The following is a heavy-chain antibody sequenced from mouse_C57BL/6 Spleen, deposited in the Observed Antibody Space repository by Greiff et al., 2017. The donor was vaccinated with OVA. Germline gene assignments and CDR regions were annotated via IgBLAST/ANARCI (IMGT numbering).Heavy chain of an antibody. D-gene: IGHD1-1*01. V-gene: IGHV1-80*01. CDR2: IYPGDGAT. J-gene: IGHJ1*03. CDR3: ARKGYYGSSYSNWYFDV. CDR1: GYAFSSYW. Sequence: VQLQQSGAELVKPGASVKISCKASGYAFSSYWMNWVKQRPEKGLEWIGQIYPGDGATNYNGKFKGKATLTADKSSSTAYMQLSSLTSEDSAVYFCARKGYYGSSYSNWYFDVWGTGTTVTVSS.